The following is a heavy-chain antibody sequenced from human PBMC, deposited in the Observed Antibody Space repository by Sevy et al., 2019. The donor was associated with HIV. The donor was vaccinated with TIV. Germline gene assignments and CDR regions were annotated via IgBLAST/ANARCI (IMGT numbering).Heavy chain of an antibody. J-gene: IGHJ4*02. CDR2: IWYDGNNQ. D-gene: IGHD4-17*01. Sequence: GGSLRLSCVASGFAFSDYGMHWVRQAPGKGLEWVAVIWYDGNNQQYADSVRGRFTISRDNSKNTLYLQLSSLRADDTAVYYCARDPRIFGDYLLTYFGYWGQGVLVTVSS. V-gene: IGHV3-33*01. CDR1: GFAFSDYG. CDR3: ARDPRIFGDYLLTYFGY.